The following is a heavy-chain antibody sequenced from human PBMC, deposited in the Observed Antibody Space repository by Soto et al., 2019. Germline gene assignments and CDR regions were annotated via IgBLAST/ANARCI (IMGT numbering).Heavy chain of an antibody. CDR2: IYYSGRT. V-gene: IGHV4-39*01. CDR3: ARLVVVAPVANV. D-gene: IGHD2-21*01. Sequence: SETLSLTCTVTGDSINSRSYYWGWIRQPPGKGLEWIGSIYYSGRTYNNPSLRSRVSMSIDTSKDQFSLKLKSVTAADTALYFCARLVVVAPVANVWGQGALVTVSS. CDR1: GDSINSRSYY. J-gene: IGHJ4*02.